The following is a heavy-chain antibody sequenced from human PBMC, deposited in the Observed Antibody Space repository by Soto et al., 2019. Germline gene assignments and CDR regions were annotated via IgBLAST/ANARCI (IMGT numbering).Heavy chain of an antibody. V-gene: IGHV3-53*01. CDR2: IYSGGST. Sequence: GGSLRLSCAASGFTVSSNYMSWVRQAPGKGLEWVSVIYSGGSTYYADSVKGRFTISRDNSKNTLYLQMNSLRAEDTAVYYCARDFRGYSYGYYYYYGMDVWGQGTTVTVSS. J-gene: IGHJ6*02. D-gene: IGHD5-18*01. CDR1: GFTVSSNY. CDR3: ARDFRGYSYGYYYYYGMDV.